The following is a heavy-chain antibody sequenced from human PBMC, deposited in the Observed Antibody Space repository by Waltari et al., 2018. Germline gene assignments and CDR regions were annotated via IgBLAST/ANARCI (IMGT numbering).Heavy chain of an antibody. Sequence: QVQLQESGPGLVKPSGTLSLTCAVSGGSISSSNWWSWVRQPPGKGLEWIGEIYHSGSTNYNPARKSRVTISVDKSNNQFSLKLSSVTAADTAVYYCARDSYDSSGYYRYGMDVWGQGTTVTVSS. D-gene: IGHD3-22*01. CDR1: GGSISSSNW. CDR2: IYHSGST. V-gene: IGHV4-4*02. CDR3: ARDSYDSSGYYRYGMDV. J-gene: IGHJ6*02.